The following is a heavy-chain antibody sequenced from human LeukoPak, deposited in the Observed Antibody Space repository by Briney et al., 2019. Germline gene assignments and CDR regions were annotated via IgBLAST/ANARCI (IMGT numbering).Heavy chain of an antibody. D-gene: IGHD2-15*01. J-gene: IGHJ3*02. CDR3: ARDPGDVAAAHDAFDI. CDR1: GFTFSSYW. Sequence: GGSLRLSCAASGFTFSSYWMSWVRQAPGKGLEWVANIKQDGSEKYYVDSVKGRFTISRDNAKNSLYLQMKSLRAEDTAVYYCARDPGDVAAAHDAFDIWGQGTMVTVSS. V-gene: IGHV3-7*01. CDR2: IKQDGSEK.